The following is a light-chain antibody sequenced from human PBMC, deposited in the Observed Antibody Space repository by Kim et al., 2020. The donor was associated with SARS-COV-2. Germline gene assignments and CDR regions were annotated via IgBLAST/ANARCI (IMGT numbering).Light chain of an antibody. CDR2: SND. Sequence: GKRVTSSSCGSRYNIGSNVVKCHQHPAGTAPKLLIYSNDYRPAGVDDRSCGETSGTSASADISGLPAEDADDYYCVAWDDSINGSVFGGGTQLTVL. V-gene: IGLV1-44*01. J-gene: IGLJ3*02. CDR1: RYNIGSNV. CDR3: VAWDDSINGSV.